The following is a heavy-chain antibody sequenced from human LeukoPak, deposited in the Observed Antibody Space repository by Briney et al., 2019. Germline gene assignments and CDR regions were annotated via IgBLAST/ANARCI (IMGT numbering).Heavy chain of an antibody. Sequence: SVKVSCKASGGTFSSYAISWVRQAPGQGLEWMGGIIPIFGTANYAQKFQGRVTITADESTSTAYMELGSLRSEDTAVYYCARSTLSYDSSGYYPQELDYWGQGTLVTVSS. CDR1: GGTFSSYA. CDR2: IIPIFGTA. V-gene: IGHV1-69*13. CDR3: ARSTLSYDSSGYYPQELDY. D-gene: IGHD3-22*01. J-gene: IGHJ4*02.